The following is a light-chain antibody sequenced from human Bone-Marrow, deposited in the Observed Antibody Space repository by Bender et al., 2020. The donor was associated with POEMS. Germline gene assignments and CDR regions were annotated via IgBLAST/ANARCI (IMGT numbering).Light chain of an antibody. CDR1: SSDVGGYDY. CDR3: CSFGGSDTYIL. V-gene: IGLV2-8*01. CDR2: DVN. Sequence: QSALTQPPSASGSPGQSVTISCTGTSSDVGGYDYVSWYQHHPGKPPKLIIYDVNKRPSGVPDRFSGSKSGNTASLTISGLQAEDEASYFCCSFGGSDTYILFGGGTQVTVL. J-gene: IGLJ2*01.